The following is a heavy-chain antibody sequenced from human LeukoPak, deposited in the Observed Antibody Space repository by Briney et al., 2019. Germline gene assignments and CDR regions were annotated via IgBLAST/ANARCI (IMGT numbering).Heavy chain of an antibody. Sequence: SQTLSLTCTVSGGSISSGSYYWSWIRQPAGKGLEWIGRIYTSGSTNYNPSLKSRVTISVDTSKNQSSLKLSSVTAADTAVYYCARALVGATGAFDIWGQGTMVTVSS. D-gene: IGHD1-26*01. CDR2: IYTSGST. J-gene: IGHJ3*02. CDR3: ARALVGATGAFDI. V-gene: IGHV4-61*02. CDR1: GGSISSGSYY.